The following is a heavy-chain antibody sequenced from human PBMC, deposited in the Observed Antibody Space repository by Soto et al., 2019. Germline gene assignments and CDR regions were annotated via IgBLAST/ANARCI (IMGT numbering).Heavy chain of an antibody. CDR1: GFSFSDSA. J-gene: IGHJ4*02. CDR2: IRSKGNSYAT. V-gene: IGHV3-73*01. Sequence: EVQLVESGGGLVQPGGSLKLSCAASGFSFSDSAMHWVRQASGKGLEWVGRIRSKGNSYATGYAASVKGSFSISRDDSKKTAYPQMNSLKTGATAVYYCTAKAYTLSVDYWGQGTLFTVSS. D-gene: IGHD3-16*01. CDR3: TAKAYTLSVDY.